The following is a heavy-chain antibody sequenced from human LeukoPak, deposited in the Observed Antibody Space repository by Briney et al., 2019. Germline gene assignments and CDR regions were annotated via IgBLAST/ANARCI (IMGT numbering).Heavy chain of an antibody. Sequence: SVKVSCKASGGTFSSYAISWVRQAPGQGLEWMAGIIPIFGTANYAQKFQGRVTITADESTSTAYMELSSLRSEDTAVYYCAAECSSTSCRPPPDYYYYYYGMDVWGKGTTVTVSS. J-gene: IGHJ6*04. D-gene: IGHD2-2*01. CDR3: AAECSSTSCRPPPDYYYYYYGMDV. V-gene: IGHV1-69*01. CDR1: GGTFSSYA. CDR2: IIPIFGTA.